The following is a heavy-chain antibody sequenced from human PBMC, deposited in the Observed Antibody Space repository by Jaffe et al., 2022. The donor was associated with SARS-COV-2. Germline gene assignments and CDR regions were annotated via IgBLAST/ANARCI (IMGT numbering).Heavy chain of an antibody. J-gene: IGHJ4*02. CDR2: ISYDGSNK. D-gene: IGHD5-12*01. CDR1: GFTFSNYP. Sequence: QVQLVESGGGVVQPGRSLRLSCAASGFTFSNYPIHWVRQAPGKGLEWVALISYDGSNKYYADSVKGRFTISRDNSNNTLFVQMNSLRPEDTAVYYCAREGVATPFDYWGQGTLVTVSS. CDR3: AREGVATPFDY. V-gene: IGHV3-30*04.